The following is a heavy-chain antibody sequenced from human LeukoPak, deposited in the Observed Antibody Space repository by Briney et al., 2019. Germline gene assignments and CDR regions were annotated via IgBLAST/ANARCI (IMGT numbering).Heavy chain of an antibody. Sequence: GSLRLSCAVSGFTVSSNYMSWVRQPPGKGLEWIGYIYYSGSTNYNPSLKSRVTISVDTSKNHFSLKLSSVTAADTAVYYCARSGSSGWYTFDYWGQGTLVTVSS. CDR1: GFTVSSNY. J-gene: IGHJ4*02. D-gene: IGHD6-19*01. CDR2: IYYSGST. V-gene: IGHV4-59*08. CDR3: ARSGSSGWYTFDY.